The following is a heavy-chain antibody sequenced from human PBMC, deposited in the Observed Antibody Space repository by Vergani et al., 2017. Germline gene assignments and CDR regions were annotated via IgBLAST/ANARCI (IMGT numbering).Heavy chain of an antibody. CDR1: GFTFSSYS. Sequence: VQLVESGGGVVQPGRSLRLSCAASGFTFSSYSMNWVRQAPGKGLEWVSSISSSRSYIYYADSVKGRCTISRDNAKNSLYLQMNSLRAEDTAVYYCAREEDGYAYGMDVWGQGTTVTVSS. CDR3: AREEDGYAYGMDV. V-gene: IGHV3-21*01. D-gene: IGHD5-24*01. CDR2: ISSSRSYI. J-gene: IGHJ6*02.